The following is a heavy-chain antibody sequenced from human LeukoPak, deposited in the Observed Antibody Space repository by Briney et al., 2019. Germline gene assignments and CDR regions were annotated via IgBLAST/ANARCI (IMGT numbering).Heavy chain of an antibody. J-gene: IGHJ4*02. CDR2: IKSDGSSI. V-gene: IGHV3-74*01. D-gene: IGHD4-23*01. Sequence: PGGSLRLSCAASGFPFSSDWMHWVRQAPGKGLVWVSRIKSDGSSISYADSVKGRFTISRDNAKNSLYLQMNSLRVEDTAVYYCARADGDGGNSGLDYWGQGTLVTVSS. CDR1: GFPFSSDW. CDR3: ARADGDGGNSGLDY.